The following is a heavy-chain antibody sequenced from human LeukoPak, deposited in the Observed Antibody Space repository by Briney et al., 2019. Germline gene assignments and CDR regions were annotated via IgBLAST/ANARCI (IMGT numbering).Heavy chain of an antibody. Sequence: ASLSVSFKASGYTFTDYYMHWVRQARGQGREWMGWINPNSGGTNYAQKFQGRVTMTRDTSISTAYMELSRLRSDDTAVYYCARDFNYYDSSGPDYWGQGTLVTVSS. CDR2: INPNSGGT. CDR1: GYTFTDYY. J-gene: IGHJ4*02. D-gene: IGHD3-22*01. V-gene: IGHV1-2*02. CDR3: ARDFNYYDSSGPDY.